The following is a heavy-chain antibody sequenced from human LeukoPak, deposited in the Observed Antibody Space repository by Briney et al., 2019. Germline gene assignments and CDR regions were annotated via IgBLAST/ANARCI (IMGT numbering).Heavy chain of an antibody. D-gene: IGHD2-21*02. J-gene: IGHJ6*02. CDR3: ARPYCGGDCYTPYYGMDV. CDR2: ISYDGSNK. CDR1: GFTFSSCA. V-gene: IGHV3-30-3*01. Sequence: PGGSLRLSCAASGFTFSSCAMHWVRQAPGKGLEWVAVISYDGSNKYYADSVKGRFTISRDNSKNTLYLQMNSLRAEDTAVYYCARPYCGGDCYTPYYGMDVWGQGTTVTVSS.